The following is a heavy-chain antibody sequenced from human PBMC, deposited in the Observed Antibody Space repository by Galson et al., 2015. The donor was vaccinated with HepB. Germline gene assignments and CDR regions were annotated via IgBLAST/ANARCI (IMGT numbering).Heavy chain of an antibody. J-gene: IGHJ4*02. D-gene: IGHD2-15*01. CDR2: IKQDGSEK. CDR3: ARIPATRYPFDY. V-gene: IGHV3-7*03. CDR1: GFTFSSYW. Sequence: SLRLSCAASGFTFSSYWMSWVRQAPGKGLEWVANIKQDGSEKYYVDSVKGRFTIPRDNAKNSLYLQMNSLRAEDTAVYYCARIPATRYPFDYWGQGTLVTVSS.